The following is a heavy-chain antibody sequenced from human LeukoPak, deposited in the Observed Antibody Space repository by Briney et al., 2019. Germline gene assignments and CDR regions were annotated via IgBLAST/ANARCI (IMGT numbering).Heavy chain of an antibody. D-gene: IGHD4-17*01. V-gene: IGHV1-46*01. CDR3: ARAVALFGDYIKSPLDI. J-gene: IGHJ3*02. CDR1: GYTFTIYY. Sequence: GASVTVSFKASGYTFTIYYMHWGRQAPGQGLEGMGIINLSGGSTSYAQKFQGRVTMTRDTSTSTVYMELSSLRSDDTAVYYCARAVALFGDYIKSPLDIWGQGTMVTVSS. CDR2: INLSGGST.